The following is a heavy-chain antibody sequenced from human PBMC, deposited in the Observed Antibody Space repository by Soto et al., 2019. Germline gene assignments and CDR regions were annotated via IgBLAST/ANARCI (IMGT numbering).Heavy chain of an antibody. CDR1: GGSFRGYY. J-gene: IGHJ4*02. D-gene: IGHD6-6*01. CDR3: ARGVYSSSWVDY. CDR2: INHSGST. V-gene: IGHV4-34*01. Sequence: QVQLQQWGAGLLKPSETLSLTCAVYGGSFRGYYWSWIRQPPGKGLEWIGEINHSGSTNYNPSLKSRVTISVDTSKNQFSLKLSSVTAADTAVYCCARGVYSSSWVDYWGQGTLVTVSS.